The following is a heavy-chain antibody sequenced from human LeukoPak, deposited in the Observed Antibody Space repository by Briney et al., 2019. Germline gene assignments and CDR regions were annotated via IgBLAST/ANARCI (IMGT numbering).Heavy chain of an antibody. CDR3: ARSAVRGVMLNWFDP. Sequence: PGGSLRLSCAASGFTFSSYSMNSVRQAPGKGLEWVSSISSSSSYIYYADSVKGRFTISRDNAKNSLYLQMNSLRAEDTAVYYCARSAVRGVMLNWFDPWGQGTLVTVSS. CDR2: ISSSSSYI. J-gene: IGHJ5*02. CDR1: GFTFSSYS. V-gene: IGHV3-21*01. D-gene: IGHD3-10*01.